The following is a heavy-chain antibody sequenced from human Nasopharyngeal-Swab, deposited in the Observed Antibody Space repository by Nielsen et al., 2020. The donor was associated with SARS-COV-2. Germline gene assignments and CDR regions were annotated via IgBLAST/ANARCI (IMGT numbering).Heavy chain of an antibody. CDR1: GGSFNSYY. V-gene: IGHV4-34*01. CDR3: ARIKSGPYSSLYYYGLDV. J-gene: IGHJ6*02. CDR2: ISHSGST. D-gene: IGHD1-26*01. Sequence: SETLSLTCAFYGGSFNSYYWTWIRQSAGKVLEWIGEISHSGSTKYNPSLKSRLTISVDTSNNQFSLKLTSVTAADTGVYYCARIKSGPYSSLYYYGLDVWGPGTTVTVSS.